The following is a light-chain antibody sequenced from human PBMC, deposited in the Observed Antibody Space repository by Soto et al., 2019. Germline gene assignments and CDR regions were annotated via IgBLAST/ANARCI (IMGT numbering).Light chain of an antibody. Sequence: QSVLTQPRSVSGSTGQSVTISCTGTSSDVGGYNYVSWYQQHPGKAPKLMIYDVSKRPSGVPDRFSGSKSGNTASLTISGLQAEDEADYYCCSYAGSSFWVFGGGTKLTVL. CDR2: DVS. CDR1: SSDVGGYNY. J-gene: IGLJ3*02. CDR3: CSYAGSSFWV. V-gene: IGLV2-11*01.